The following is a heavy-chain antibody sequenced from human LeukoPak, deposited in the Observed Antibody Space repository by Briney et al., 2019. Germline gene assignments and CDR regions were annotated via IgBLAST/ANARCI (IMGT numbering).Heavy chain of an antibody. CDR2: INNSGVT. Sequence: PSETLSLTCAVHNGSFSGYYWTWIRQAPGKGLEWTGEINNSGVTYYNPSLKSRVTISRDTSKIQFSLQLKSVSAADTAVYYCARGGTTHYYGSGTSPWGQGTLVIVSS. CDR1: NGSFSGYY. D-gene: IGHD3-10*01. J-gene: IGHJ5*02. CDR3: ARGGTTHYYGSGTSP. V-gene: IGHV4-34*01.